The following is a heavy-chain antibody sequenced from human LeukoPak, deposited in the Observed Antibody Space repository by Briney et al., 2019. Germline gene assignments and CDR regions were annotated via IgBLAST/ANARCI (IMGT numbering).Heavy chain of an antibody. Sequence: SETLSLTCTVSGASINIYTYYWGWIRQPPGKGLEWIGSVSYSGSPYYNPSLTSRATISVDTSRNQVSLKLTSVTAADTAVYYCARSDLRFRARFGYWGQGTLVTVSS. CDR3: ARSDLRFRARFGY. V-gene: IGHV4-39*07. CDR2: VSYSGSP. CDR1: GASINIYTYY. D-gene: IGHD3-3*01. J-gene: IGHJ4*02.